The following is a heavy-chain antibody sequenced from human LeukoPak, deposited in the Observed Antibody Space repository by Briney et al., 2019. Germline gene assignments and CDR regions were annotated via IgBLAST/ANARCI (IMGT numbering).Heavy chain of an antibody. V-gene: IGHV3-11*05. D-gene: IGHD2-2*01. Sequence: PGGSLRLSCAASGFTFSDYYMSWIRQAPGKGLEWVSYIRSSSSYTNYADSVKGRFAISRDNAKNSLYLQMNSVRAEDTAVYYCARVVAADWGMDVWGQGTTVTVSS. CDR2: IRSSSSYT. CDR1: GFTFSDYY. CDR3: ARVVAADWGMDV. J-gene: IGHJ6*02.